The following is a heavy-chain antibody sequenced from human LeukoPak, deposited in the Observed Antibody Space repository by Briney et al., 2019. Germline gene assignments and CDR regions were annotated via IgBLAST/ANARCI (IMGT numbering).Heavy chain of an antibody. Sequence: GGSLRLSCAASGFTFSNYGMHWVRQAPGKGLEWVAVIWYDGSNGYYADSVKGRFTISRDNSKNTLYLQMNSLRAEDTAVYYCARDPNKYYYDSSGPIEYYFDYWGQGTLVTVSS. CDR1: GFTFSNYG. CDR3: ARDPNKYYYDSSGPIEYYFDY. V-gene: IGHV3-33*01. CDR2: IWYDGSNG. J-gene: IGHJ4*02. D-gene: IGHD3-22*01.